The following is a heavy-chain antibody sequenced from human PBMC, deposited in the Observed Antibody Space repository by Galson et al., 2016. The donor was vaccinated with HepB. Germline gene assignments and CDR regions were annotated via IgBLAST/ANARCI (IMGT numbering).Heavy chain of an antibody. D-gene: IGHD3-3*01. V-gene: IGHV3-21*01. CDR3: AKDSILDD. CDR1: GFTFSHYT. J-gene: IGHJ4*02. Sequence: SLRLSCAASGFTFSHYTMNWVRRPPGKGLEWVSSISISSNFIHYADSVKGRFTISRDNAKNSLFLQMSSLRAEDTAIYYCAKDSILDDWGQGILVTVSS. CDR2: ISISSNFI.